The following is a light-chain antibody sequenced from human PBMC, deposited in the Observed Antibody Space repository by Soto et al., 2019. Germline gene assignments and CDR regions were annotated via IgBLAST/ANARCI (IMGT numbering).Light chain of an antibody. V-gene: IGLV2-11*01. J-gene: IGLJ7*02. CDR2: DVS. CDR3: CSYAGSYSWV. CDR1: SSDVGAYNY. Sequence: QSALTQPRSVSGSPGQSVTISCTGTSSDVGAYNYVSWYQHHPGKAPKVMIYDVSERPSGVPDRFSGSKSDNKASLTISGLQAEDEADYYCCSYAGSYSWVFGGGTQLTA.